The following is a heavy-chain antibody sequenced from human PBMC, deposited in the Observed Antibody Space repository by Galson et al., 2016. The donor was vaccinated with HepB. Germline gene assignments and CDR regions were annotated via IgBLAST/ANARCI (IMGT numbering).Heavy chain of an antibody. Sequence: SVKVSCKASGYTFTTYAMHWVRQAPGQRLEWMGWINTVIGTTKYSQNFQGRVTITRDTSATTAYMELSSLRSEDTAVYYCARASVARGVLFDFWGQGTVVTVSS. CDR2: INTVIGTT. CDR1: GYTFTTYA. CDR3: ARASVARGVLFDF. V-gene: IGHV1-3*04. J-gene: IGHJ4*02. D-gene: IGHD2-15*01.